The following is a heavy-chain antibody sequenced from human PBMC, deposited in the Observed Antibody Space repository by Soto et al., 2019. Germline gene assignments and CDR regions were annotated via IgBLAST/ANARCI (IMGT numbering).Heavy chain of an antibody. D-gene: IGHD6-6*01. CDR1: GYTFTNYG. CDR2: VSAYNGER. V-gene: IGHV1-18*01. CDR3: SRGTSIPASGDY. J-gene: IGHJ4*01. Sequence: QVQLVQSGAEVKKPGASVKVSCKASGYTFTNYGINWVRQAPGQGLEWLGWVSAYNGERRYAQRVQARVIMTTDTSTTPAYMELRILRSDDTAVYYSSRGTSIPASGDYWGQGTLVTVSS.